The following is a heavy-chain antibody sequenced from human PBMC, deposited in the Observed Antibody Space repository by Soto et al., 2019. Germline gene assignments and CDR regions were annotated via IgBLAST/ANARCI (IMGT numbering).Heavy chain of an antibody. V-gene: IGHV1-69*12. CDR2: IIPIFGTA. CDR1: GGTFSSYA. Sequence: QVQLVQSGAEVKKPGSSVKVSCKASGGTFSSYAISWVRQAPGQGLEWMGGIIPIFGTANYAQKFQGRVTITADESTSTAYMELSSLRSEDTAVYYCARIVLNDFRPIYNWFDPWGQGTLVTVSS. J-gene: IGHJ5*02. CDR3: ARIVLNDFRPIYNWFDP. D-gene: IGHD2-15*01.